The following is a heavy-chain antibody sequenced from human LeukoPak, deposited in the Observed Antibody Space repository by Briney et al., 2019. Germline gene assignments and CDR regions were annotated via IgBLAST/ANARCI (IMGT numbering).Heavy chain of an antibody. Sequence: PSETLSLTCAVYGGSFSGYYWSWIRQPPGKGLEWIGEINHSGSTNYNPSLKSRVAISVDTSKNQFSLKLTSVTAADTAVYYCARGYSSGWYFNWFDPWGQGTLVTVYS. CDR1: GGSFSGYY. J-gene: IGHJ5*02. V-gene: IGHV4-34*01. CDR3: ARGYSSGWYFNWFDP. D-gene: IGHD6-13*01. CDR2: INHSGST.